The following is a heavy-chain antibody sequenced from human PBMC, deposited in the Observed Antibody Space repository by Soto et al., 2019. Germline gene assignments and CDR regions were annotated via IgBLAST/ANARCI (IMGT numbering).Heavy chain of an antibody. J-gene: IGHJ4*02. CDR3: VKGEYYYDSSGYYPFDY. Sequence: GGSLRLSCSASGFTFSIYAMHWVRQAPGKGLEYVSSISTNGGSTHYEDSVKGRFTISRDNSKNTQYLQMSSLRADDTAVYYCVKGEYYYDSSGYYPFDYWGQGTLVTVSS. CDR2: ISTNGGST. V-gene: IGHV3-64D*06. D-gene: IGHD3-22*01. CDR1: GFTFSIYA.